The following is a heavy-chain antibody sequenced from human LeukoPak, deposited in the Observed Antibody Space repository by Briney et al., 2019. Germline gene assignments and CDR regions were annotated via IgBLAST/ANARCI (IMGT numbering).Heavy chain of an antibody. CDR1: GYTFTNYA. V-gene: IGHV1-18*01. J-gene: IGHJ4*02. CDR3: AITSARGTYRFLDY. CDR2: ISPYNGNT. Sequence: ASVKVSCKASGYTFTNYAITWVRQAPGQGLEWMGWISPYNGNTNFAQNLQGRVTMTTDTATSTAYMELRDLRSDDTAMYYCAITSARGTYRFLDYWGQGTLDTVSS. D-gene: IGHD3-16*02.